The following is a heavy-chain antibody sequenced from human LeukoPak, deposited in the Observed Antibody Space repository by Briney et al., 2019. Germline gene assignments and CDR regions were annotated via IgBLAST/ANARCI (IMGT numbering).Heavy chain of an antibody. CDR2: IIPIFGTA. J-gene: IGHJ3*02. V-gene: IGHV1-69*05. CDR1: GGTFSSYA. CDR3: ARSLNYYDSSGYYAPFDI. D-gene: IGHD3-22*01. Sequence: SAKVSCKASGGTFSSYAISWVRQAPGQGLEWMGRIIPIFGTANYAQKFQVRVTITTDESTSTAYMELSSLRSEDTAVYYCARSLNYYDSSGYYAPFDIWGQGTMVTVSS.